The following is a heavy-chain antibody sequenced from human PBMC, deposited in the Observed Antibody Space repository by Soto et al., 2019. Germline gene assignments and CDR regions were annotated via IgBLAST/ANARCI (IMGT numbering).Heavy chain of an antibody. J-gene: IGHJ3*02. V-gene: IGHV3-74*01. CDR3: AREVYSSSWYSAFDI. D-gene: IGHD6-13*01. Sequence: GSLRLSCAASGFTFSSYWMHWVRQAPGKGLVWVSRINSDGSSTSYADSVKGRFTISRDNAKNTLYLQMNSLRAEDTAVYYCAREVYSSSWYSAFDIWGQGTMVTVSS. CDR2: INSDGSST. CDR1: GFTFSSYW.